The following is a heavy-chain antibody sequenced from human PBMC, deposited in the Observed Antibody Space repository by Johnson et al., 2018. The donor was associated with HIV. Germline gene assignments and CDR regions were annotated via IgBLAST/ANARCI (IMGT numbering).Heavy chain of an antibody. D-gene: IGHD1-26*01. CDR2: ISWDGGST. J-gene: IGHJ3*02. CDR3: AKEPAVGYSGSFSGAFDI. CDR1: GFTVSRYY. Sequence: VQLVESGGGLVQPGGSLRLSCAASGFTVSRYYMSWVRQAPGKGLEWVSLISWDGGSTYYADSVKGRFTISRDNSKNSLYLQMNSLRAEETALYYCAKEPAVGYSGSFSGAFDIWGQGTLVTVAS. V-gene: IGHV3-43D*03.